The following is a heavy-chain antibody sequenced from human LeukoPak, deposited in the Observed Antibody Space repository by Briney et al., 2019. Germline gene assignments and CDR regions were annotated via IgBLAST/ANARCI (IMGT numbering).Heavy chain of an antibody. V-gene: IGHV5-51*01. Sequence: GESLQISCKGSGYSFTSYWIGWVRQMPGKGLEWMGIIYPGDSDTRNSPSFQGQVTISADKSISTAYLQWSRLKASDTAMYYCARSSHYYYGSGPLHAYYFDYWGQGTLVTVSS. CDR3: ARSSHYYYGSGPLHAYYFDY. J-gene: IGHJ4*02. CDR2: IYPGDSDT. CDR1: GYSFTSYW. D-gene: IGHD3-10*01.